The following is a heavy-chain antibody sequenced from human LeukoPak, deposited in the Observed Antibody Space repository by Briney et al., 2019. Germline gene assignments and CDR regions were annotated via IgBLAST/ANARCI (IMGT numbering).Heavy chain of an antibody. J-gene: IGHJ1*01. CDR1: GFTFSSYA. CDR2: ISSNGGST. CDR3: VAAYCGGDCYPRVRYFQH. Sequence: PGGSLRLSCSASGFTFSSYAMHWVRQAPGKGLEYVSAISSNGGSTYYADSVKGRFTISRDNSKNTLYLQMSSLRAEDTAVYYCVAAYCGGDCYPRVRYFQHWGQGTLVTVSS. V-gene: IGHV3-64D*09. D-gene: IGHD2-21*02.